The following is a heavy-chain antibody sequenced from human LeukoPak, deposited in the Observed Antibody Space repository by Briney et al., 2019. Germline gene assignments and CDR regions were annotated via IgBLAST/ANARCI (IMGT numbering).Heavy chain of an antibody. Sequence: ASVKVSCKPSGYTFTGYYMHWVRQAPGQGLEWMGWINPNRGGTNYAQKFQGWVTMTRDTSISTAYMELSRLRSDDTAVYYCARGGITGTTRGPTRLNDAFDIWGQGTMVTVSS. CDR1: GYTFTGYY. J-gene: IGHJ3*02. D-gene: IGHD1-20*01. V-gene: IGHV1-2*04. CDR3: ARGGITGTTRGPTRLNDAFDI. CDR2: INPNRGGT.